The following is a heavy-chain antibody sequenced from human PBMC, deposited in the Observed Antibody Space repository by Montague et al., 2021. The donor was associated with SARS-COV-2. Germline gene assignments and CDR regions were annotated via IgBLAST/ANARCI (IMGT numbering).Heavy chain of an antibody. CDR2: VHYIGST. V-gene: IGHV4-59*01. J-gene: IGHJ4*02. Sequence: SETLSLTCEVSGDSISSYYWSWIRQSPGEGLEWIGYVHYIGSTEYNPSLKTRVTLSLDTPRNHFSLKLRSVTAADTAVYYCARAQNTCFISNCVNYFEVWGQGALVTVSS. D-gene: IGHD1-1*01. CDR3: ARAQNTCFISNCVNYFEV. CDR1: GDSISSYY.